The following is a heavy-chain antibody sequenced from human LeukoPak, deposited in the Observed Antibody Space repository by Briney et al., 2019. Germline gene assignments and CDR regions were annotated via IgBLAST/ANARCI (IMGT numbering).Heavy chain of an antibody. J-gene: IGHJ4*02. D-gene: IGHD3-22*01. CDR2: IYWDDDK. CDR3: AHSGAYYYDSSGFDY. Sequence: SGPTLVKPTQTLTLTCTFSGFSLSTSGVGVGWIRQPPGKALEWLPLIYWDDDKRYSPSLKSRLTITKDTSKNQVVLTMTNMDPVDTATYFCAHSGAYYYDSSGFDYWGQGTLVTVSS. CDR1: GFSLSTSGVG. V-gene: IGHV2-5*02.